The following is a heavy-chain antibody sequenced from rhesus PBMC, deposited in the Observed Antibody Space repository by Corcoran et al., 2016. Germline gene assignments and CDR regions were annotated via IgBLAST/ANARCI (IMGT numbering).Heavy chain of an antibody. CDR1: GYSISSGSG. J-gene: IGHJ4*01. Sequence: QVQLQESGPGLVKPSETLSLTCAVSGYSISSGSGWSWIRQPPGKGLEWIGYIGGSSGSTNYNPSLKSRVTISKDSSKNQFSLKLSSMTAADTAVYYCAREGSSGWRFYFDHWGQGVLVTVSS. V-gene: IGHV4-127*01. CDR3: AREGSSGWRFYFDH. D-gene: IGHD6-31*01. CDR2: IGGSSGST.